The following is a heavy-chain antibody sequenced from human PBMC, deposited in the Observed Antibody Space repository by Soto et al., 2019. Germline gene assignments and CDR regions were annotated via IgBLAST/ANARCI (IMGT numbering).Heavy chain of an antibody. CDR3: ARVRLTTLYNWFDP. J-gene: IGHJ5*02. CDR1: GYTFTSYG. Sequence: ASVKVSCKASGYTFTSYGISWVRQAPGQGLEWMGWISAYNGNTNYAQKLQGGVTMTTDTSTSTAYMELRSLRSDDTAVYYCARVRLTTLYNWFDPWGQGTLVTVSS. CDR2: ISAYNGNT. D-gene: IGHD4-17*01. V-gene: IGHV1-18*01.